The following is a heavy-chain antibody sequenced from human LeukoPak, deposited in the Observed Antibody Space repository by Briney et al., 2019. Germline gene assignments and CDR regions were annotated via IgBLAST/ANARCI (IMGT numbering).Heavy chain of an antibody. V-gene: IGHV3-23*01. Sequence: GGSLRLSCVGSGFTFRSHAMSWVRQAPEKGLEFVSGIYENGGTTYYADSVKGRFSISRDNSKNTLYLQMNSLRAEDTAVYYCAKGGTMGRGVISDWGQGTLVTVSS. D-gene: IGHD3-10*01. CDR3: AKGGTMGRGVISD. CDR2: IYENGGTT. J-gene: IGHJ4*02. CDR1: GFTFRSHA.